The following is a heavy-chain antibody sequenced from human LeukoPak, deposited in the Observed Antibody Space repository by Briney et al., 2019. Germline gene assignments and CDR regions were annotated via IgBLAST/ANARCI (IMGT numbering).Heavy chain of an antibody. CDR3: ARDTSRRSYYDSSGYYYPDY. Sequence: PGGSLRLSCAASGFTFSSYAMHWVRQAPGKGLEWVAVISYDGSNKYYADSVKGRFTISRDNSKNTLYLQMNSLRAEDTAVYYCARDTSRRSYYDSSGYYYPDYWGQGTLVTVSS. J-gene: IGHJ4*02. CDR1: GFTFSSYA. V-gene: IGHV3-30-3*01. D-gene: IGHD3-22*01. CDR2: ISYDGSNK.